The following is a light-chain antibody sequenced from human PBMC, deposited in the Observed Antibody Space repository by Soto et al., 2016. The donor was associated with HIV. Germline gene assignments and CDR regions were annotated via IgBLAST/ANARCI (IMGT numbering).Light chain of an antibody. J-gene: IGLJ3*02. CDR2: GDN. Sequence: SSELTQDPAVSVALGQTVRITCQGDSLRSYYASRYQQKPGQAPVVVIFGDNNRPSGIPDRFSGSSSGNTASLTITGAQAEDEADYYCNSRDSSGNHLGVFGGGTKLTVL. V-gene: IGLV3-19*01. CDR1: SLRSYY. CDR3: NSRDSSGNHLGV.